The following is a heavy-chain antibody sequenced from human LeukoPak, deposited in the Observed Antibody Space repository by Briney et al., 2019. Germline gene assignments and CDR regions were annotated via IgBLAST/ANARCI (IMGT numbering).Heavy chain of an antibody. CDR3: AARHPAAGTTRFDY. V-gene: IGHV1-46*01. D-gene: IGHD6-13*01. CDR2: INPTGGET. J-gene: IGHJ4*02. CDR1: GYTFSNYY. Sequence: ASVKVSCKASGYTFSNYYIHWVRQATGQALEWMGIINPTGGETTYAQRFQGRVIMTRDTSTSTVYMELSSLRSEDTAVYYCAARHPAAGTTRFDYWGQGTLVTVSS.